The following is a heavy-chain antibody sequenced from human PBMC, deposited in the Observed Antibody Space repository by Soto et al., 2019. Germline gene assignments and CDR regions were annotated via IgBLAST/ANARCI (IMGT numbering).Heavy chain of an antibody. CDR1: GGSISSSSGAVASGGSY. V-gene: IGHV4-31*03. CDR3: GTDHGPQAVHY. J-gene: IGHJ4*02. D-gene: IGHD3-10*02. Sequence: SETLSLTCTVSGGSISSSSGAVASGGSYWSWIRQHPGKGLEWIGYIYYSGGTYYNPSLKSRLIMSLDTSKNQFSLRLNSVTASDPAAYYCGTDHGPQAVHYWGQGTLVTVSS. CDR2: IYYSGGT.